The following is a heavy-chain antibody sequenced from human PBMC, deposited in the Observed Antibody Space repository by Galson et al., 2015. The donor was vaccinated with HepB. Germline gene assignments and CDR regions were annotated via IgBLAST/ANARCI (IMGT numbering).Heavy chain of an antibody. CDR2: ISASGAST. CDR1: GFSFSTYA. V-gene: IGHV3-23*01. J-gene: IGHJ6*02. CDR3: AKSPGYISTKYPVGGTDV. Sequence: SLRLSCAASGFSFSTYAMTWVRQAPGKGLEWVSGISASGASTYYAESVEGRVTISRDNSKNTLDLQMNSLRVEDSAVYYCAKSPGYISTKYPVGGTDVWGQGTTVTVSS. D-gene: IGHD2-2*01.